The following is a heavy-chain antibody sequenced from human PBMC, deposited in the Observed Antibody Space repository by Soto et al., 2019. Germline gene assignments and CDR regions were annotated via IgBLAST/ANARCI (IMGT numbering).Heavy chain of an antibody. CDR2: ISAYNGNT. D-gene: IGHD3-22*01. CDR3: ARGPPTRDTMIVVVIPIDY. Sequence: QVQLVQSGAEVKKPGASVKVSCKASGYTFTSYGISWVRQAPGQGLEWMGWISAYNGNTNYAQKLQGRVTMTTDTSTSTAYMELRSLRSDDTAVYYCARGPPTRDTMIVVVIPIDYWGQGTLVTVSS. V-gene: IGHV1-18*04. J-gene: IGHJ4*02. CDR1: GYTFTSYG.